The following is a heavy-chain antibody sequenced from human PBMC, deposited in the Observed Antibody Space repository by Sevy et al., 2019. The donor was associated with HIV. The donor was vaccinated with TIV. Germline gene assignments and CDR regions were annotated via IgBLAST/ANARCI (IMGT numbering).Heavy chain of an antibody. CDR1: GYTFTSYG. D-gene: IGHD3-3*01. CDR2: ISAYNGNT. Sequence: ASVKVSCKASGYTFTSYGISWVRQAPGQGLEWMGWISAYNGNTNYAQKLQGRVTMTTDTSTSTAYMERRSLRSDDTAVYYCARCLRGGVGYDFWSGYYNYYGMDVWGQGTTVTVSS. CDR3: ARCLRGGVGYDFWSGYYNYYGMDV. J-gene: IGHJ6*02. V-gene: IGHV1-18*01.